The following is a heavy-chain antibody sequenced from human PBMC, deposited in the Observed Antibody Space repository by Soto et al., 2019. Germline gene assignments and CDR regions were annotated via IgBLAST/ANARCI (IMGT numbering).Heavy chain of an antibody. J-gene: IGHJ6*02. Sequence: ASVKRYCPASGYTITRYAMHWLRQAPGQRLAWMGWINAGNGNTKYSQKLQGRVTITRNTSASTAYLELSSLRSEDTAVYYCACRNLSAGAGTFGMDYWGQGTPVTVSS. CDR2: INAGNGNT. D-gene: IGHD6-19*01. V-gene: IGHV1-3*01. CDR1: GYTITRYA. CDR3: ACRNLSAGAGTFGMDY.